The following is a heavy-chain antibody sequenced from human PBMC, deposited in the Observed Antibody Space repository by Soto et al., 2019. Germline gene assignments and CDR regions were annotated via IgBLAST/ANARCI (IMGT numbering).Heavy chain of an antibody. Sequence: GASVKFSCKASGGTFSSYAISWVRQAPGQGLEWMGGIIPIFGTANYAQKFQGRVTITADESTSTAYMELSSLRSEDTAVYYCARLVGVAAAGPPSFDYWGQGTLVTVSS. D-gene: IGHD6-13*01. V-gene: IGHV1-69*13. CDR1: GGTFSSYA. CDR3: ARLVGVAAAGPPSFDY. J-gene: IGHJ4*02. CDR2: IIPIFGTA.